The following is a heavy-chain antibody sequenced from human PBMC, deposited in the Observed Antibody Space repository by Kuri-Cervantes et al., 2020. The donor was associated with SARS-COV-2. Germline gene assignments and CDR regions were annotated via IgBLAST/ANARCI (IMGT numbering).Heavy chain of an antibody. V-gene: IGHV3-23*01. CDR2: ISGSGGST. Sequence: ETLSLTCAASGFTFSSYAMSWVRQAPGKGLEWVSAISGSGGSTYYADSVKGRFTISRDNSKNTLYLQMNSLKPEDTAVYYCTTGGTTTSFAFDIWGQGTMVTVSS. D-gene: IGHD1-1*01. J-gene: IGHJ3*02. CDR3: TTGGTTTSFAFDI. CDR1: GFTFSSYA.